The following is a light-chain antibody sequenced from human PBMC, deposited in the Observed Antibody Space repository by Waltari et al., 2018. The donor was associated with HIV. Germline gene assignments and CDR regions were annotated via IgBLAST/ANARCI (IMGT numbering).Light chain of an antibody. J-gene: IGKJ2*01. CDR3: QQSYSPTLYT. CDR2: GAS. V-gene: IGKV1-39*01. Sequence: IQLTQSPSSLSAFVGDRVTLTGRPNQTINSHLNSYQQKPGKAPKILIYGASTLHSGVPSRFSGSGSGTHFTLTNSSLQPEDSATYYCQQSYSPTLYTFGQGTSLEI. CDR1: QTINSH.